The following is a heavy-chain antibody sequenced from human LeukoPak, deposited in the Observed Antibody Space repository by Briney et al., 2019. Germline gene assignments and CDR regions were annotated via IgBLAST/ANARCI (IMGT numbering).Heavy chain of an antibody. D-gene: IGHD4-17*01. CDR3: ARNTVTEAYYCYYMDV. V-gene: IGHV4-38-2*02. CDR1: GYSISSGYY. CDR2: IYHSGST. Sequence: SETLSLTCTVSGYSISSGYYWGWIRQPPGKGLEWIGSIYHSGSTYYNPSLKSRVTISVDTSKNQFSLKLSSVTAADTAVYYCARNTVTEAYYCYYMDVWGKGTTVTVSS. J-gene: IGHJ6*03.